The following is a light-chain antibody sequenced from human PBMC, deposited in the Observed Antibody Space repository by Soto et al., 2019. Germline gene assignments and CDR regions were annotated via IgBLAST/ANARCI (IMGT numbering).Light chain of an antibody. CDR2: DAS. Sequence: EIVMKHSPATLSVSPCERATLSCSASQSVSTYLAWYQQRPGQAPRLLIYDASYRATDIPPRFSGSGSGTDFTLTISSLEPEDFAVYYCQQRRSWPPTITFGQGTRLEIK. V-gene: IGKV3-11*01. CDR1: QSVSTY. CDR3: QQRRSWPPTIT. J-gene: IGKJ5*01.